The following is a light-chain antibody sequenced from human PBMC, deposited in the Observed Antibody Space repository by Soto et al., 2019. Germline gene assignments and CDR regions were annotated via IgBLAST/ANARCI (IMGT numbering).Light chain of an antibody. J-gene: IGKJ5*01. CDR2: AAS. CDR3: QQYNKWPQT. V-gene: IGKV3-15*01. CDR1: QSVSSN. Sequence: EIVMTQSPATLSVSPGERATLSCRASQSVSSNLAWYQQKPGQAPRLLIYAASTRATGIPDRFSGSGSGTDFTLTISRLEPEDFAVYYCQQYNKWPQTFGQGTRLEIK.